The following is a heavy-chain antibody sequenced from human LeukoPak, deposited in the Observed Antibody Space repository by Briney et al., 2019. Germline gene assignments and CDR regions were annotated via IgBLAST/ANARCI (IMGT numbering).Heavy chain of an antibody. Sequence: GGSLRLSCEASGFTFSNYAMHWVRQAPGKGLEWVAIISYDGTKQFYADSVKGRFTISRDDSRNTLYLQMNSLRPEDTAVYYCTRDANDFSPRYYFDYWGQGTLVTVSS. CDR3: TRDANDFSPRYYFDY. D-gene: IGHD3-3*01. CDR1: GFTFSNYA. J-gene: IGHJ4*02. V-gene: IGHV3-30*04. CDR2: ISYDGTKQ.